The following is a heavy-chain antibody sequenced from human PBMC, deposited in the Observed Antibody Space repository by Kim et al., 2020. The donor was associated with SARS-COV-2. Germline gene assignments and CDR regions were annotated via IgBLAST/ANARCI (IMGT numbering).Heavy chain of an antibody. J-gene: IGHJ4*02. CDR2: ISYDGSNK. Sequence: GGSLRLSCAASGFTFSSYAMHWVRQAPGKGLEWVAVISYDGSNKYYADSVKGRFTISRDNSKNTLYLQMNSLRAEDTAVYYCARAQGGSYYSYFDYWGQGTLVTLSP. D-gene: IGHD1-26*01. CDR1: GFTFSSYA. V-gene: IGHV3-30*04. CDR3: ARAQGGSYYSYFDY.